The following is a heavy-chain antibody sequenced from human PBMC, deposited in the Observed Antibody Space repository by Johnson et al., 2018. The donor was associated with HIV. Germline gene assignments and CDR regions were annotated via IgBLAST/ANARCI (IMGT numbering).Heavy chain of an antibody. V-gene: IGHV3-30*04. CDR2: ISYDGSNK. J-gene: IGHJ3*01. D-gene: IGHD3-9*01. Sequence: QVQLVESGGGVVQPGRSLRLSCAASGFTFSSYAMHWVRQAPGKGLEWVAVISYDGSNKYYADSVKGRFTISRDNSKNTLYLQMNSLRAEDTAVYYCALILTERDVFDFWGQGTMVTVSS. CDR3: ALILTERDVFDF. CDR1: GFTFSSYA.